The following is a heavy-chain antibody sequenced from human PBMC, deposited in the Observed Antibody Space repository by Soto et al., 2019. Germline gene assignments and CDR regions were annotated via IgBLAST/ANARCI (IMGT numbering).Heavy chain of an antibody. Sequence: QVQLVQSGAEVKKPGSSVKVSCKASGGTFISYAISWVRQAPGQGLEWMGGIIPIFGTANYAQKFQGRVTITADESTSTAYMELSSLRSEDTAVYYCARDWRAQHLSKYGMDVWGQGTTVTVSS. J-gene: IGHJ6*02. V-gene: IGHV1-69*01. D-gene: IGHD3-3*01. CDR1: GGTFISYA. CDR3: ARDWRAQHLSKYGMDV. CDR2: IIPIFGTA.